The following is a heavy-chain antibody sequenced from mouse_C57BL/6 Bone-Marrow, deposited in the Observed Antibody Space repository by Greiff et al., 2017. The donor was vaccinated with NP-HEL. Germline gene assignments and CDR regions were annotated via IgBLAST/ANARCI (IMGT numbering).Heavy chain of an antibody. J-gene: IGHJ2*01. Sequence: QVQLQQPGAELVKPGASVKLSCKASGYTFTSYLMHWVKQRPGRGLEWIGRIDPNSGRTKYNEKFKSKATLTVDKPSSTAYMQLNSLTSEDSAVYYGARYYYGSSSFDYWGQGTTLTVSS. D-gene: IGHD1-1*01. CDR1: GYTFTSYL. CDR2: IDPNSGRT. V-gene: IGHV1-72*01. CDR3: ARYYYGSSSFDY.